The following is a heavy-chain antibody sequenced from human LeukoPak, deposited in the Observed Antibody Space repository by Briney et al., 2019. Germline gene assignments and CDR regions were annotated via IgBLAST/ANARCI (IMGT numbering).Heavy chain of an antibody. CDR1: GFSFSGYL. J-gene: IGHJ1*01. V-gene: IGHV3-7*01. CDR3: ARGDFAMRY. D-gene: IGHD3-3*01. CDR2: INQDGREE. Sequence: PGGSLRLSCVGSGFSFSGYLLDWVRQAPGKGLEWVANINQDGREENYVGSVKGRFTISRDNAKNSLYLQMNNLRVEDTAVYYCARGDFAMRYWGQGTLVTVSS.